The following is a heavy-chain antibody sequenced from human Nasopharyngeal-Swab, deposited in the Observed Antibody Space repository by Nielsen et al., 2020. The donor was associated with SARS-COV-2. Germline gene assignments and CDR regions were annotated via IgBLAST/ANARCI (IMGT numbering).Heavy chain of an antibody. D-gene: IGHD1-26*01. CDR2: ISYDGSNK. V-gene: IGHV3-30-3*01. CDR1: GFTFSSYA. J-gene: IGHJ3*02. CDR3: ARPKGGSYLDAFDI. Sequence: GESLKISCAAPGFTFSSYAMHWVRQAPGKGLEWVTVISYDGSNKYYADSVKGRFTISRDKSKNTLYLQMNSLRAEDTAVYYCARPKGGSYLDAFDIWGQGTMVTVSS.